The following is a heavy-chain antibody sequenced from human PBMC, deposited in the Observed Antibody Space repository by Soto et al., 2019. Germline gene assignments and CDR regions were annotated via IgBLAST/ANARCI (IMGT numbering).Heavy chain of an antibody. J-gene: IGHJ4*02. CDR1: GGSISRYY. D-gene: IGHD3-3*01. Sequence: SETLSLTCTVSGGSISRYYWSWIRQPPGKGLEWIGYIYYSGSTNYNPSLKSRVTISVDTSKNQFSLKLSSVTAADTAVYYCARVDTIFGVVIFDYWGQGTLVTVSS. CDR2: IYYSGST. CDR3: ARVDTIFGVVIFDY. V-gene: IGHV4-59*01.